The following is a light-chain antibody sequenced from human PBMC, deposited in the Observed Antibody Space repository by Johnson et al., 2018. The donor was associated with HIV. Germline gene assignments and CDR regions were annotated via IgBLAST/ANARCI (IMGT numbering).Light chain of an antibody. CDR1: SSNTGNNY. Sequence: QAVLTQPPSVSAAPGQKVTISCSGSSSNTGNNYVSWYQQLPGTAPKLLIYDNNKRPSRIPDLFSGSNSGTSDTLGITGLQTGDEADYYCGTWDYSRSGYVFGSGTKVTVL. V-gene: IGLV1-51*01. CDR2: DNN. CDR3: GTWDYSRSGYV. J-gene: IGLJ1*01.